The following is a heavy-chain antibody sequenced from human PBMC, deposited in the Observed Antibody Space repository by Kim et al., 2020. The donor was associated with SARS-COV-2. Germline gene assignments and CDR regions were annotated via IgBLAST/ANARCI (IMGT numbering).Heavy chain of an antibody. CDR2: IRSKVYGGTT. J-gene: IGHJ3*02. V-gene: IGHV3-49*03. Sequence: GGSLRLSCTASGFTLGDYAMSWFRQAPGKGLEWVGVIRSKVYGGTTVYATSVKGRFTISRDDSKSIAYLQMNSRKIEDTAVYYCTRSGVYGLDAFDIWGKGTMVTVSS. CDR1: GFTLGDYA. D-gene: IGHD3-10*01. CDR3: TRSGVYGLDAFDI.